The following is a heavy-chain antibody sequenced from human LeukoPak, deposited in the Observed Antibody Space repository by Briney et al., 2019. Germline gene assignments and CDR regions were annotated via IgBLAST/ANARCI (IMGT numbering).Heavy chain of an antibody. CDR2: LTDSGGTT. CDR1: GFTFSSYA. D-gene: IGHD5-24*01. V-gene: IGHV3-23*01. CDR3: AKKRDAFDV. J-gene: IGHJ3*01. Sequence: GGSLRLSCVASGFTFSSYAMGWVRQAPGKRPEWVSSLTDSGGTTYYVDSVKGRFTISRDNSKNTLYLHMNSLRAEDTAMYYCAKKRDAFDVWGQGTVVAVSS.